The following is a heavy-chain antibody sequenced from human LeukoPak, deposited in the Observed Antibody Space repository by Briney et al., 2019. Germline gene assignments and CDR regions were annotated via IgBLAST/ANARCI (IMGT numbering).Heavy chain of an antibody. CDR1: GGTFSSYA. V-gene: IGHV1-69*05. J-gene: IGHJ6*03. CDR3: AREGSGYGSGSYYNDYYYYYMDV. CDR2: IIPIFGTA. Sequence: GVSVKVSCKASGGTFSSYAISWVRQAPGHGLEWMGGIIPIFGTANYAQKFQGRVTITTDESTSTAYMELSSLRSEDTAVYYCAREGSGYGSGSYYNDYYYYYMDVWGKGTTVTVSS. D-gene: IGHD3-10*01.